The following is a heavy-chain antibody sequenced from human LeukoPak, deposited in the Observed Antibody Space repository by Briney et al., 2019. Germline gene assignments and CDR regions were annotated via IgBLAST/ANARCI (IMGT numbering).Heavy chain of an antibody. CDR2: INHRGIT. J-gene: IGHJ4*02. Sequence: PSQTLSLTCTVSGGSISSSSYYWGWIRQPPGKGLEWIGEINHRGITNHNPSLKSRVTISVDTSKNQCSLKVSSVTAADTAVYYCARGPQMATIEHFDYWGQGTLVTVSS. V-gene: IGHV4-39*07. CDR3: ARGPQMATIEHFDY. CDR1: GGSISSSSYY. D-gene: IGHD5-24*01.